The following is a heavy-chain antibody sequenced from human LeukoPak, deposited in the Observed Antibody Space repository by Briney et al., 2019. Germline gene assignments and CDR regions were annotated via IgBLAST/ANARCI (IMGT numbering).Heavy chain of an antibody. J-gene: IGHJ4*02. V-gene: IGHV5-51*01. CDR1: GYSFTSYW. D-gene: IGHD6-13*01. CDR3: ARHSRAAAGQGGGNFDY. CDR2: IYPGDSDT. Sequence: GESLKISFKGSGYSFTSYWIGWVRQMPGKGLEWMGIIYPGDSDTRYSPSFQGQVTISADKTISTAYLQWSSLKASDTAMYYCARHSRAAAGQGGGNFDYWGQGTLVTVSS.